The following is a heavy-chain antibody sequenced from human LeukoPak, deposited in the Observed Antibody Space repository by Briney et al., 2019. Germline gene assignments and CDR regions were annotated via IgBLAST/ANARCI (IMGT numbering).Heavy chain of an antibody. Sequence: PGGSLRLSCAASGFTFSSYAMSWVRQAPGKGLEWVSAISGSGSSTYYADSVKGRFTISRDNSKNTLYLQMNSLRAEDTAVYYCAKVAPTYYDFWSGYYMDYWGQGTLVTVSS. V-gene: IGHV3-23*01. J-gene: IGHJ4*02. D-gene: IGHD3-3*01. CDR3: AKVAPTYYDFWSGYYMDY. CDR1: GFTFSSYA. CDR2: ISGSGSST.